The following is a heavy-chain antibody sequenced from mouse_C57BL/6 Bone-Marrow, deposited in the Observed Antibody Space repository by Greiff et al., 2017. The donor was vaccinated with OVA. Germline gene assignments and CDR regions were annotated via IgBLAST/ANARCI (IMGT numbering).Heavy chain of an antibody. V-gene: IGHV5-6*01. CDR3: ARHSHYYGSSYEYFDV. CDR1: GFTFSSYG. CDR2: ISSGGSYT. J-gene: IGHJ1*03. Sequence: EVQLVESGGDLVKPGGSLKLSCAASGFTFSSYGMSWVRQTPDKRLEWVATISSGGSYTSYPDSVQGRFTISRDNAKNTLYLQMSSLKSEDTAMDYCARHSHYYGSSYEYFDVWGTGTTVTVSS. D-gene: IGHD1-1*01.